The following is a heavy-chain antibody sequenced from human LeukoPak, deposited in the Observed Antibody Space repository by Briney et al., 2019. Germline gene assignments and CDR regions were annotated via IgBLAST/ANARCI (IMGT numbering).Heavy chain of an antibody. CDR3: AREEARLVYYFDY. V-gene: IGHV1-46*01. D-gene: IGHD5/OR15-5a*01. CDR1: GYTFTSYY. CDR2: INPSGGST. J-gene: IGHJ4*02. Sequence: ASVKVSCKASGYTFTSYYMHWVRQAPGQGLEWMGIINPSGGSTSYAQKFQGRVTMTRDMSTSTVYMELGSLRSEDTAVYYCAREEARLVYYFDYWGQGTLVTVSS.